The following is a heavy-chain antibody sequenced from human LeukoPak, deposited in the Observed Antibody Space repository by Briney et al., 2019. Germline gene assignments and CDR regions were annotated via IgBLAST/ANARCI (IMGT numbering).Heavy chain of an antibody. Sequence: ETLPLTCTVSGGSISSYYWSWIRQPPGKGLEWVGRIKSKTDGGTTDYAAPVKGRFTISRDDSKNMLYLQMDSLKTEDTAIYYCTTDWRWGQGTLVTVSS. CDR1: GGSISSYY. V-gene: IGHV3-15*01. CDR2: IKSKTDGGTT. CDR3: TTDWR. J-gene: IGHJ4*02.